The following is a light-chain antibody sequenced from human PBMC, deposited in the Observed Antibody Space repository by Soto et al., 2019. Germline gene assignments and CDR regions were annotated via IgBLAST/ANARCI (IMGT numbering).Light chain of an antibody. CDR2: KAS. CDR3: QQYNSYPPLWT. J-gene: IGKJ1*01. CDR1: QSISSW. V-gene: IGKV1-5*03. Sequence: DIQMTQSPSTLSASVGDRVTITCRASQSISSWLAWYQQKPGKAPKLLIYKASSLESGVPSRFSGSGSGTEFTLTISSLQPDDFATYYCQQYNSYPPLWTFGQGTKVEIK.